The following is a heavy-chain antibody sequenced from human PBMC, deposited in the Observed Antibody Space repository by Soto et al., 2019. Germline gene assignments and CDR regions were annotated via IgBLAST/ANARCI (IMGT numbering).Heavy chain of an antibody. Sequence: PGGSLRLSCEASGFVFSTYSMNWVRQAPGKGLEWISYISGTSGTIYYADSVKGRFTIFRDNAKNSLFLQMNGLRDDDTAVYYCANQKIRFSVAGTLYGLGVWGQGTTVTVSS. CDR3: ANQKIRFSVAGTLYGLGV. V-gene: IGHV3-48*02. D-gene: IGHD6-19*01. CDR2: ISGTSGTI. J-gene: IGHJ6*02. CDR1: GFVFSTYS.